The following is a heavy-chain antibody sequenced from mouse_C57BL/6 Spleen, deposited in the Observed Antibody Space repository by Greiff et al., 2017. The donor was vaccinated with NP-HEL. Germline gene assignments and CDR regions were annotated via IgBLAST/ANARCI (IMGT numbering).Heavy chain of an antibody. CDR3: ARSGANFDY. J-gene: IGHJ2*01. D-gene: IGHD3-1*01. Sequence: VHVKQSGAELVKPGASVKLSCTASGFNIKDYYMHWVKQRTEQGLEWIGRIDPEDGEPKYAPKFQGKATITADTSSNTAYLQLSSLTSEDTAVYYCARSGANFDYWGQGTTLTVSS. CDR1: GFNIKDYY. V-gene: IGHV14-2*01. CDR2: IDPEDGEP.